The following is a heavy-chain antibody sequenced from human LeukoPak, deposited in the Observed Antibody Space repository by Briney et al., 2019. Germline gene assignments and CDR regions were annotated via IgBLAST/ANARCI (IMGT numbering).Heavy chain of an antibody. CDR2: INPSGGSS. Sequence: GASVKVSCKASGYTFTSYYIHWVRQAPGQGLEWMGIINPSGGSSSNAQNFQGRVTMTRDTSTSTVYMELSSLRSEDTAVYYCARAYSRPLTVLSHSFDYWGQGTLVTVSS. CDR1: GYTFTSYY. J-gene: IGHJ4*02. D-gene: IGHD2-21*01. V-gene: IGHV1-46*01. CDR3: ARAYSRPLTVLSHSFDY.